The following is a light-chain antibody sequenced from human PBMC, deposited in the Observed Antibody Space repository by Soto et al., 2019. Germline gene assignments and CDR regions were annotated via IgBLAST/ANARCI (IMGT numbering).Light chain of an antibody. V-gene: IGKV3-11*01. J-gene: IGKJ1*01. CDR1: LNVNSY. Sequence: VLTQSPATLSLSPGARATLSCRASLNVNSYLAWYQQKPGQAPSLLIYDASNRAAGIPARFSGSGSGTEFTLTISSLEPEDFAVDYCQQYGSSGTFGQGTKVDIK. CDR3: QQYGSSGT. CDR2: DAS.